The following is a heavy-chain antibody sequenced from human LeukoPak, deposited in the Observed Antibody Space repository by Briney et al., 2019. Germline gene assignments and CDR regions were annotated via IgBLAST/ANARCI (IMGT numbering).Heavy chain of an antibody. D-gene: IGHD2-21*02. CDR2: INHSGST. Sequence: KPSETLSLTCPVSGGSISTYYWSWIRQPPGKGLEWIGEINHSGSTNYNPSLKSRVTISVDTSKNQFSLKLSSVTAADTAAYYCARGRYCGGDCYFFLDYWGQGTLVTVSS. V-gene: IGHV4-34*01. CDR1: GGSISTYY. J-gene: IGHJ4*02. CDR3: ARGRYCGGDCYFFLDY.